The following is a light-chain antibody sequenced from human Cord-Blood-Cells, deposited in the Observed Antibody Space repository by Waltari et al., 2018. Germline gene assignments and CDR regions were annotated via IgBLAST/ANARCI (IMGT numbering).Light chain of an antibody. CDR1: SPRILQ. CDR2: GKN. V-gene: IGLV3-19*01. Sequence: SSELTQDPAVSVALGQPVRITFHGDSPRILQPILYQQKPGQAPVLVIYGKNNRPSGIPDRFSGSSSGNTASLTITGAQAEDEADYYCNSRDSSGNHVVFGGGTKLTVL. J-gene: IGLJ2*01. CDR3: NSRDSSGNHVV.